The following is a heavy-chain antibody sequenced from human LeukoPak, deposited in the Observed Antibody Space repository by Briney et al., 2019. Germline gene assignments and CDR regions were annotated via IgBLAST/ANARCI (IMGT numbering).Heavy chain of an antibody. CDR3: VRETTSGY. D-gene: IGHD1-1*01. CDR1: GFTFSSYS. Sequence: PGGSLRLSCAASGFTFSSYSMNWVRQAPGKGLEWISYISSRSDTIYYADSVKGRFTISRDNAKSSLYLQMNRLRAEDTAVYYCVRETTSGYWGQGTLVTVSS. J-gene: IGHJ4*02. CDR2: ISSRSDTI. V-gene: IGHV3-48*04.